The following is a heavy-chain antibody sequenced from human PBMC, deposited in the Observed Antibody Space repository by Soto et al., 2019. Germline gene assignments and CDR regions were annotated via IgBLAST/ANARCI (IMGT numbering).Heavy chain of an antibody. D-gene: IGHD2-15*01. CDR2: IYYSGST. CDR1: GGSISSGGYY. V-gene: IGHV4-31*03. Sequence: SETLSLTSTVSGGSISSGGYYWSWIRQHPGKGLEWIGYIYYSGSTYYNPSLKSRVTISVDTSKNQFSLKLSSVTAADTAVYYCARERSEFYYYYYMDVWGKGTTVTVSS. J-gene: IGHJ6*03. CDR3: ARERSEFYYYYYMDV.